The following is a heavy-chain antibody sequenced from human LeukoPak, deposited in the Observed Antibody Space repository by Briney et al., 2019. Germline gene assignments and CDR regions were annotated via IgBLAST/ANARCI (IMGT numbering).Heavy chain of an antibody. V-gene: IGHV4-61*02. CDR2: ICTSGNT. J-gene: IGHJ4*02. CDR1: GGSISSGSYY. CDR3: ASLVRGIMN. D-gene: IGHD3-10*01. Sequence: PSQTLSLTCTVSGGSISSGSYYWRWIRQPAGKGLEWIGRICTSGNTNYNPSLKSRVTISVDTSKNQFSLKLSSVTAADTAVYYCASLVRGIMNWGQGTLVTVSS.